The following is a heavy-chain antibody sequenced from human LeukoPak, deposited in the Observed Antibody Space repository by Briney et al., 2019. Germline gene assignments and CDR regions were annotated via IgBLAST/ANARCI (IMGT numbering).Heavy chain of an antibody. CDR3: ARGYCSSTSCYTPARFFDY. CDR1: GGSFSGYY. CDR2: INHSGST. J-gene: IGHJ4*02. D-gene: IGHD2-2*02. V-gene: IGHV4-34*01. Sequence: SETLSLTCAVYGGSFSGYYWSWIRQPPGKGLEWMGEINHSGSTNYNPSLKSRVTISVDTSKNQFSLKLSSVTAADTAVYYCARGYCSSTSCYTPARFFDYWGQGTLVTVSS.